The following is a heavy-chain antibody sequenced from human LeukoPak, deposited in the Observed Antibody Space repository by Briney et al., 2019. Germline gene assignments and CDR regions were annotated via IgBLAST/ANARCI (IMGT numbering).Heavy chain of an antibody. J-gene: IGHJ4*02. CDR3: ARHSNKYDYDSSGHYRRFDY. CDR1: GFTFSSHW. Sequence: TGGSLRLSCAASGFTFSSHWMSWVRQAPGKGLEWVANIKQDASDKYYVDSVKGRFTISRDSAKNSLYLRMNSLRAEDTAVYFCARHSNKYDYDSSGHYRRFDYWGQGTLVTVPS. CDR2: IKQDASDK. V-gene: IGHV3-7*01. D-gene: IGHD3-22*01.